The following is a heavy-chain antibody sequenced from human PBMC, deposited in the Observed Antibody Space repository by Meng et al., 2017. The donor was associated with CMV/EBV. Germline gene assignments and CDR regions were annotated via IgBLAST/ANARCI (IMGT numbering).Heavy chain of an antibody. CDR3: AKEAPYNWNTFDI. D-gene: IGHD1/OR15-1a*01. CDR2: IRYDGNNK. V-gene: IGHV3-30*02. Sequence: GESLKISCAASGFTFNNYGLHWVRQAPGKGLEWVAFIRYDGNNKYNAESVKGRFTISRDSSKNTLYLQMNSLRTEDTAMYYCAKEAPYNWNTFDIWGQGTMVTVSS. J-gene: IGHJ3*02. CDR1: GFTFNNYG.